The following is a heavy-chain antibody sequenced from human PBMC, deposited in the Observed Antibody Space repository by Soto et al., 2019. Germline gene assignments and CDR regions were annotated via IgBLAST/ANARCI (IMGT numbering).Heavy chain of an antibody. D-gene: IGHD3-22*01. CDR2: IYWDDDK. CDR1: GFSLSTSGVG. Sequence: SGPTLVNPTQTLTLTCTFSGFSLSTSGVGVGRIRQPPGKALEWLALIYWDDDKRYSPSLKSRLTITKDTSKNQVVLTMTNMDPVDTATYYCAHSAYYYDSSGYYYYPYFDYWGQGTLVTVSS. CDR3: AHSAYYYDSSGYYYYPYFDY. V-gene: IGHV2-5*02. J-gene: IGHJ4*02.